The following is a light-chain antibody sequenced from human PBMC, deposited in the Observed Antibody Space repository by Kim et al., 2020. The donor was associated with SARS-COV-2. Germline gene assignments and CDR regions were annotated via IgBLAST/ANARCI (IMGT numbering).Light chain of an antibody. CDR1: QSVGTS. CDR3: HQRSDWPLT. Sequence: EIVLTQSPATLFLSPGERASLSCRAGQSVGTSLVWYQQKVGQAPRLHIYDASKRATDIPAKFSGSGSGTDFTLTISNLESEDFAVYYCHQRSDWPLTLGGGTKVDIK. CDR2: DAS. V-gene: IGKV3-11*01. J-gene: IGKJ4*02.